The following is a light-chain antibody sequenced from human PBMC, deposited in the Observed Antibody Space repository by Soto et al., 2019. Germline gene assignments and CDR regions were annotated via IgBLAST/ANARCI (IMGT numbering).Light chain of an antibody. CDR2: DAS. Sequence: EIVLTQSPATLSLSPGERATLSCRASQSVSSYLAWYQQKPGQAPRLLIYDASNRATGIPARFSGSGSGTDFTLTISSLEPEDFAVYYCQQEITFGPGTKVDIK. CDR3: QQEIT. J-gene: IGKJ3*01. CDR1: QSVSSY. V-gene: IGKV3-11*01.